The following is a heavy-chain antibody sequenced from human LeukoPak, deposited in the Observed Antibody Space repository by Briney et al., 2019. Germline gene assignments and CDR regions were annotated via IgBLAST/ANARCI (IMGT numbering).Heavy chain of an antibody. J-gene: IGHJ4*02. CDR3: AKGKRFLEWLPRSGFDH. CDR2: ISASGGGT. Sequence: QSGGSLRLSCAASGFTFSSYAMSWVRQAPGKGLEWVSAISASGGGTNYADSVKGRFTISRDNSKNTLYLQMNSLRAEDTAVYYCAKGKRFLEWLPRSGFDHWGQGTLVTVSS. CDR1: GFTFSSYA. D-gene: IGHD3-3*01. V-gene: IGHV3-23*01.